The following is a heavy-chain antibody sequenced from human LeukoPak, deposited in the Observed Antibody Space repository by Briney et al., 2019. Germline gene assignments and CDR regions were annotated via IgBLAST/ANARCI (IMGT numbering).Heavy chain of an antibody. J-gene: IGHJ1*01. V-gene: IGHV3-48*04. CDR1: GFTFSSYS. CDR3: AKGPPDTVQSFQH. D-gene: IGHD5-18*01. Sequence: GGSLRLSCAASGFTFSSYSMNWVRQAPGKGLEWVSYISSSSSTIYYADSVKGRFTISRDNAKNSLYLQMNSLRAEDTAVYYCAKGPPDTVQSFQHWGQGTLVTVSS. CDR2: ISSSSSTI.